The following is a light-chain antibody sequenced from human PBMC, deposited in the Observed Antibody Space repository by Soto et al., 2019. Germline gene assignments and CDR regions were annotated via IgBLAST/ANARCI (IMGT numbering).Light chain of an antibody. J-gene: IGLJ2*01. CDR2: EGS. CDR1: SSDVGSYNL. V-gene: IGLV2-23*01. CDR3: CSYAGSSLVV. Sequence: QSALTQPDSVSGSPGQSITISCTGTSSDVGSYNLVSWYQQHPGKAPKLMIYEGSKRPSGVSNRFSGSKSGNTASLTISGLQAEDEADYYCCSYAGSSLVVFGGGTKLTVL.